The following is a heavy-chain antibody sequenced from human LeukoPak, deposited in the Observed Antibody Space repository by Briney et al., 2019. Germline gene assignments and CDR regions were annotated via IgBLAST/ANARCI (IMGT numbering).Heavy chain of an antibody. CDR1: GFIFNNYA. V-gene: IGHV3-9*01. CDR3: ARTNNPYSSGWYLGKTDY. Sequence: GGSLRLSCAGSGFIFNNYAMHWVRQPPGKGLEWVSGISWNSGTIDYADSVRGRFTISRDNAKNSLYLQMDSLRPDDTALYYCARTNNPYSSGWYLGKTDYWGQGTLVTVSS. CDR2: ISWNSGTI. J-gene: IGHJ4*02. D-gene: IGHD6-19*01.